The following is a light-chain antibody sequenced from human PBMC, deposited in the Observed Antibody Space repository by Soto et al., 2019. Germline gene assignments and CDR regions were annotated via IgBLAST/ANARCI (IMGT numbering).Light chain of an antibody. CDR1: NRDVGSYNL. V-gene: IGLV2-14*01. Sequence: QPVSVSGSPGQSITIACTGTNRDVGSYNLVSWYQQRPGEAPKLIISEVRNRPSGISYRFTGSKSGNTASLTISGLQAEDEADYYCSSYTTSSTLVFGGGTKLTVL. J-gene: IGLJ3*02. CDR3: SSYTTSSTLV. CDR2: EVR.